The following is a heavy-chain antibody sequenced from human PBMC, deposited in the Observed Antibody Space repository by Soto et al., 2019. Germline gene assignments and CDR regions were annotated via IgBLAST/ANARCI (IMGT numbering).Heavy chain of an antibody. Sequence: ASVKVSCKVSGYTLTELSMHWVRQAPGKGLEWMGGFDPEDGETIYAQKFQGRVTMTEDTSTDTAYMELSSLRSEDTAVYYCATDLLMVRGVLSWGQGTLVTVSS. CDR1: GYTLTELS. D-gene: IGHD3-10*01. V-gene: IGHV1-24*01. CDR3: ATDLLMVRGVLS. CDR2: FDPEDGET. J-gene: IGHJ4*02.